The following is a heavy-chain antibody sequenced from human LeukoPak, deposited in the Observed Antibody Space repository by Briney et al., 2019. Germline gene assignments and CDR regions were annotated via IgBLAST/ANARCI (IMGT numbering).Heavy chain of an antibody. D-gene: IGHD2-2*01. CDR2: ISGSGGRT. CDR1: GFTLSSYA. Sequence: GGSLRLSCAASGFTLSSYAMSSVRQAPGRGLEWVSAISGSGGRTYYADSAKGRFTISRDNSKNSLYLQMNSLRAEDTAVYYCARDDRDVVVPAAMGDYYYGMDVWGQGTTVTVSS. J-gene: IGHJ6*02. CDR3: ARDDRDVVVPAAMGDYYYGMDV. V-gene: IGHV3-23*01.